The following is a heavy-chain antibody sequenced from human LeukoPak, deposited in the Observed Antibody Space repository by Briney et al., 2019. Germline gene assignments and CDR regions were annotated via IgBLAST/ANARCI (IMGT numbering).Heavy chain of an antibody. J-gene: IGHJ5*02. CDR3: ARSSRITMVRGVISWFDP. Sequence: ASVKVSCKASGYTFTGYYMHWVRQAPGQGLEWMGWINPNSGGTNYAQKFQGRVTMTRDTSISTAYMELSRLRSDDTAVYYCARSSRITMVRGVISWFDPWGQGTLVTISS. CDR2: INPNSGGT. CDR1: GYTFTGYY. V-gene: IGHV1-2*02. D-gene: IGHD3-10*01.